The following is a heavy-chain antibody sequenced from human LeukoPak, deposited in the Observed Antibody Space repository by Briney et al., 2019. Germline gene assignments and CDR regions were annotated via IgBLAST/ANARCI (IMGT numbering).Heavy chain of an antibody. CDR3: VRATSGFDL. CDR2: ITDDEDT. CDR1: GFPFRSYA. D-gene: IGHD1-26*01. J-gene: IGHJ2*01. Sequence: GGSLRLSCVASGFPFRSYAMTWVRQTPGKGLESVSVITDDEDTYYADSVKGRFTISRDNSQNTVFLQMNSLRVEDTAVYYCVRATSGFDLWGRGTLVTVSS. V-gene: IGHV3-23*01.